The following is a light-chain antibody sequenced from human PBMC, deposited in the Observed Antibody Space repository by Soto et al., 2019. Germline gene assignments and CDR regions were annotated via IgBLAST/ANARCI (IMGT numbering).Light chain of an antibody. J-gene: IGLJ3*02. CDR1: NSNIGAGYD. CDR3: QSYDNSLSGSRV. Sequence: QSVLTQPPSVSGAPGQRVTISCTGSNSNIGAGYDVHWYQQLPGTAPKLLIYGNGNRPSGVPDRFSGSKSGTSASLAITGLQAEDEADYYCQSYDNSLSGSRVFGGGTQLTVL. V-gene: IGLV1-40*01. CDR2: GNG.